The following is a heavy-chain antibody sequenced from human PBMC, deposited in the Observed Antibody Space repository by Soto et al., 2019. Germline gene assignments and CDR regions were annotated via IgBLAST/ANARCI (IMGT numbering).Heavy chain of an antibody. V-gene: IGHV3-23*01. CDR2: ISGSGGST. D-gene: IGHD3-10*01. Sequence: EVQLLESGGGWVQPGGSLRLSCAASGFTFSSYAMSWVRQAPGKGLEWVSVISGSGGSTYYADSVKGRFAISRDNSKNTLYVQMNSLRAEDTAVYYCATELYGSGSWTFDYWGQGTLVTVSS. CDR1: GFTFSSYA. J-gene: IGHJ4*02. CDR3: ATELYGSGSWTFDY.